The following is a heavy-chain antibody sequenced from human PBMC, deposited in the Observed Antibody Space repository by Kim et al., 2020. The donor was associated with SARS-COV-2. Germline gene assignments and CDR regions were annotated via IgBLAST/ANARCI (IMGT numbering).Heavy chain of an antibody. V-gene: IGHV3-48*04. CDR3: ARGISDWYFDL. J-gene: IGHJ2*01. CDR1: GFTFSSYS. CDR2: ISSSSSTI. Sequence: GGSLRLSCAASGFTFSSYSMNWVRQAPGKGLEWVSYISSSSSTIYDADSVKGRFTISRDNAKNSLYLQMNSLRAEDTAVYYCARGISDWYFDLWGRGTLVTVSS.